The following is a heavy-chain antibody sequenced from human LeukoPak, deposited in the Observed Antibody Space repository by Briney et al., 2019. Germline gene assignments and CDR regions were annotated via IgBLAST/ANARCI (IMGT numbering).Heavy chain of an antibody. CDR2: ISGSGGST. CDR3: AEGGSGSPFDY. CDR1: GFTFSSYA. V-gene: IGHV3-23*01. J-gene: IGHJ4*02. Sequence: GGSLRLSCAASGFTFSSYAMSWVRQAPGKGLEWVSVISGSGGSTYYADSVKGRFTISRDNSKSTLYLQMNSLRAEDTAVYYCAEGGSGSPFDYWGQGTLVTVSS. D-gene: IGHD3-10*01.